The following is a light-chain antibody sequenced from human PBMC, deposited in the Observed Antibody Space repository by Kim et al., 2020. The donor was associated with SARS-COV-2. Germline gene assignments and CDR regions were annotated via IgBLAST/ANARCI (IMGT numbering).Light chain of an antibody. V-gene: IGLV1-51*01. J-gene: IGLJ2*01. Sequence: QSVLTQPPSVSAAPGQKVTISCSGSSSNIGNNYVSWYQQLPGTAPKLLIHDNNKRPSGIPDRFSGSKSGTSATLGITGLQTGDEADYYCGTWDGSLSAGVFGGGTKLTVL. CDR1: SSNIGNNY. CDR3: GTWDGSLSAGV. CDR2: DNN.